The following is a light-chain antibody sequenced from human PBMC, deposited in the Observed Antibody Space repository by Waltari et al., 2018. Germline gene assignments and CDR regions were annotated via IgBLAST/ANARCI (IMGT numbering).Light chain of an antibody. J-gene: IGLJ2*01. Sequence: QSVLTQPPSVSGAPGQRVTISCSGSSSNIGAGYDVHGYQQPTGTAPKLLIYGNNNRPSGVPDRFSGSKSGTSASLAITGLQAEDEADYYCQSYDRNLVIFGGGTKLTVL. CDR3: QSYDRNLVI. V-gene: IGLV1-40*01. CDR1: SSNIGAGYD. CDR2: GNN.